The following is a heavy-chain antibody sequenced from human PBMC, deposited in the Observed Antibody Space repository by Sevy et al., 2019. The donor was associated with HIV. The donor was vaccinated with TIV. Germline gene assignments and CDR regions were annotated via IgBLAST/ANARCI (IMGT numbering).Heavy chain of an antibody. V-gene: IGHV3-7*01. CDR1: GFTFSTYW. J-gene: IGHJ4*02. Sequence: GGSLRLSCAASGFTFSTYWMTWVRQAPGTGLEWVANIKYDGSEKYYVDSVKGRFTISRDKAKNSLYLQMNSLRAEDTAVYYCARDLAHGSEDYGDYYFDYWGQGTLVTVSS. CDR2: IKYDGSEK. CDR3: ARDLAHGSEDYGDYYFDY. D-gene: IGHD4-17*01.